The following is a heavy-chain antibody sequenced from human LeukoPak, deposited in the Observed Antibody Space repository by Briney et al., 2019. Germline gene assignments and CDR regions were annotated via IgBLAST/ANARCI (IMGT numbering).Heavy chain of an antibody. CDR1: GYSISSGYY. Sequence: PSETLSLTCAVSGYSISSGYYWGWIRQPPGKGLEWIGSIYHSGSTYYNPSLKSRVTISVDTSKNQFSLKLSSVTAADTAVYYCARHRREYSSSSYMDVCGKGTTVTVSS. J-gene: IGHJ6*03. CDR2: IYHSGST. D-gene: IGHD6-6*01. CDR3: ARHRREYSSSSYMDV. V-gene: IGHV4-38-2*01.